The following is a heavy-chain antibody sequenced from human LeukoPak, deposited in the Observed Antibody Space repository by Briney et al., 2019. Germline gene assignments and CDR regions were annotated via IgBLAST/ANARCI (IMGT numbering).Heavy chain of an antibody. D-gene: IGHD3-3*01. CDR2: INHSGST. CDR1: GGSFSGYY. CDR3: AVVLRFLEWFRTGLDY. J-gene: IGHJ4*02. Sequence: SETLSLTCAVYGGSFSGYYWSWIRQPPGKGLEWIGEINHSGSTNYNPSLKSRVTISVDTSKNQFSLKLSSVTAADTAVYYCAVVLRFLEWFRTGLDYWGQGTLVTVSS. V-gene: IGHV4-34*01.